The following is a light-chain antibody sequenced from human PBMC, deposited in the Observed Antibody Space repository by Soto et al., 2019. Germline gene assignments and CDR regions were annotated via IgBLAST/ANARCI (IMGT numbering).Light chain of an antibody. J-gene: IGLJ2*01. CDR1: SGHSSYA. CDR3: QTWGTGIHVV. V-gene: IGLV4-69*01. Sequence: QSVLTQSPSASASLGASVKLTCTLSSGHSSYAIAWHQQQPEKGPRYLMKLNSDGSHSKGAGIPDRFSGSSSGAERYLTISSLQSEDEADYYCQTWGTGIHVVFGGGTKVTVL. CDR2: LNSDGSH.